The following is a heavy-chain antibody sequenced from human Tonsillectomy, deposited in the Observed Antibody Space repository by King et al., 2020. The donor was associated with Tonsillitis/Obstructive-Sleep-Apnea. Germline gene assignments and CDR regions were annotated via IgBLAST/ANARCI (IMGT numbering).Heavy chain of an antibody. Sequence: QLQESGPGLVKPSETLSLTCTVSGGSISSYFWSWIRQPPGKGLEWIGYIYYSGSTNYNPSLKSRVTISVDTSKNQFSLKLSSVIAADTAVYYCARITRGRGQVRYFDLWGRGTLAT. D-gene: IGHD3-10*01. CDR1: GGSISSYF. V-gene: IGHV4-59*01. CDR3: ARITRGRGQVRYFDL. CDR2: IYYSGST. J-gene: IGHJ2*01.